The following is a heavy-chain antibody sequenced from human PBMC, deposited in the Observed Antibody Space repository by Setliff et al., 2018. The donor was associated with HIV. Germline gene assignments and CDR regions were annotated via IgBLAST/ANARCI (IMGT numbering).Heavy chain of an antibody. Sequence: SQTLSLTCAISGDSVSSSNRVAWNWIRQSPSRGLEWLGRTYYSSKWYIDYAMSVKGRIIINPDTSKNQFSLKLSSVTAADTAVYYCARHSPIGELFKWFDPWGQGTLVTVSS. D-gene: IGHD3-10*01. J-gene: IGHJ5*02. V-gene: IGHV6-1*01. CDR1: GDSVSSSNRVA. CDR3: ARHSPIGELFKWFDP. CDR2: TYYSSKWYI.